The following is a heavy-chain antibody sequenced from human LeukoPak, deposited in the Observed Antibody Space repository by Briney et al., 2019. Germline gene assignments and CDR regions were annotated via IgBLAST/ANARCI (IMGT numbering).Heavy chain of an antibody. D-gene: IGHD3-10*02. CDR3: AELGITMIGGV. CDR2: ISSSSSTI. J-gene: IGHJ6*04. CDR1: GFTFSSYS. V-gene: IGHV3-48*01. Sequence: GGSLRLSCAASGFTFSSYSMNWVRQAPGKGLEWVSYISSSSSTIYYADSVKGRFTISRDNTKNSLYLQMNSLRAEDTAVYYCAELGITMIGGVWGKGTTVTISS.